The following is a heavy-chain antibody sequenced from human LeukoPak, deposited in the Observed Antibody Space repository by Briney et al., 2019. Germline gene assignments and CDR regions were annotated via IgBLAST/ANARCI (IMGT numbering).Heavy chain of an antibody. J-gene: IGHJ6*03. V-gene: IGHV3-73*01. CDR1: GVSFCGYG. D-gene: IGHD1-14*01. Sequence: SGGSLRLSCAPSGVSFCGYGMHSGCPAPGEGVGWVGRIKSKANSYATAYAASVKVRFTISRDDSKNTAYLQMNSLKTEDTAVYYCTSTRSYYYYMDVWGKGTTVTVSS. CDR3: TSTRSYYYYMDV. CDR2: IKSKANSYAT.